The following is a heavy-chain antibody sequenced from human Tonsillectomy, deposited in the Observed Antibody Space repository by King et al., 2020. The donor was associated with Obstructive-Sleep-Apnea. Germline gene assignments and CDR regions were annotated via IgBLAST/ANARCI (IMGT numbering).Heavy chain of an antibody. D-gene: IGHD5-24*01. J-gene: IGHJ4*02. Sequence: QLVKSGAAVKKPGASVKVSCKASGSASFNFGISWVRQAPGQGLEWMGRISTSNGDTNYAQKFQGRMTMTTDTSTRTAHMELRSLRSDDTAVFYCARDPTEDGYYFDPWGQGTRVTVSS. CDR2: ISTSNGDT. CDR3: ARDPTEDGYYFDP. CDR1: GSASFNFG. V-gene: IGHV1-18*01.